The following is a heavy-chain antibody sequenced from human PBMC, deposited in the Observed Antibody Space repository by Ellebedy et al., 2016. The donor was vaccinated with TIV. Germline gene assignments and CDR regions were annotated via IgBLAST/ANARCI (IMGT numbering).Heavy chain of an antibody. J-gene: IGHJ6*02. CDR1: GFTFSSNA. Sequence: GESLKISCAASGFTFSSNAMSWVRQAPGKGLEWVSVISGSGNNTYYGGSVKGRFTISRDTSKNTLYLQMNRLRADDTAIYYCAKNSGSSAYHVLDVWGQGTTVTVSS. D-gene: IGHD3-10*01. CDR3: AKNSGSSAYHVLDV. V-gene: IGHV3-23*01. CDR2: ISGSGNNT.